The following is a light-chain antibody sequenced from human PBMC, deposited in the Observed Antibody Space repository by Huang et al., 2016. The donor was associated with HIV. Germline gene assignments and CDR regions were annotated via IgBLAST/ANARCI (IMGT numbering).Light chain of an antibody. Sequence: IQLTQSPSSLSASIGDRVTITCRASQGISSYLAWYQQKPGKAPQLLIYAASTLQSGVPSRFSGSGSGTDFTLIISSLQPEDFATYYCQQLNTYPVTFGGGTKVEIK. J-gene: IGKJ4*01. CDR3: QQLNTYPVT. CDR2: AAS. CDR1: QGISSY. V-gene: IGKV1-9*01.